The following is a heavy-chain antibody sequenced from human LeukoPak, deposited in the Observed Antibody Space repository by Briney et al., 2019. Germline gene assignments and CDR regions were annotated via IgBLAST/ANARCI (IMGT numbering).Heavy chain of an antibody. CDR2: INHSGST. Sequence: SETLSLTCAVYGGSFSGYYWSWIRQPPGKGLEWIGEINHSGSTNYDPSLKSRVTISVDTSKNQFSLKLSSVTAADTAVYYCAKYHSSDDAFDIWGQGTMVTVSS. D-gene: IGHD6-19*01. CDR1: GGSFSGYY. J-gene: IGHJ3*02. CDR3: AKYHSSDDAFDI. V-gene: IGHV4-34*01.